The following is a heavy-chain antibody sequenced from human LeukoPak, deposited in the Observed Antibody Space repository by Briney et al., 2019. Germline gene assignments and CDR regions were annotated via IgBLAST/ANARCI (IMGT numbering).Heavy chain of an antibody. CDR2: IRSKAYGGTT. Sequence: GALRLSCTASGFTFGDYAMSWFRQAPGKGLEWVGFIRSKAYGGTTEYAASVKGRFTISRDDSKSIAYLQMNSLKTEDTAVYYCTRDRPTYDSSGYYYDSKYYYYMDVWGKGTAVTVSS. CDR1: GFTFGDYA. D-gene: IGHD3-22*01. J-gene: IGHJ6*03. CDR3: TRDRPTYDSSGYYYDSKYYYYMDV. V-gene: IGHV3-49*03.